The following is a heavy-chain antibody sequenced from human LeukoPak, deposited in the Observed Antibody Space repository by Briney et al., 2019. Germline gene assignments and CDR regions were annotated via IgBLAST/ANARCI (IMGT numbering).Heavy chain of an antibody. CDR3: ARDRYSGSYQPFDY. Sequence: ASVKVSCKASGYAFTDYYMHWVRQAPGQGLEWMGWINPNTGGTIYAQKFQGRVIMTRDTSVSTAYMELSRVRSDDTAVYYCARDRYSGSYQPFDYWGQGTLVTVSS. J-gene: IGHJ4*02. D-gene: IGHD1-26*01. CDR2: INPNTGGT. CDR1: GYAFTDYY. V-gene: IGHV1-2*02.